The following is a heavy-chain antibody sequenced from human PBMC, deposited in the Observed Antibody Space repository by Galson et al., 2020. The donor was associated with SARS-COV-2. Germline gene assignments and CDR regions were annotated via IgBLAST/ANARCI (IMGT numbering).Heavy chain of an antibody. CDR3: ARDTPRGVTIFGVAVITEDAFDI. V-gene: IGHV4-61*02. J-gene: IGHJ3*02. D-gene: IGHD3-3*01. CDR2: IYTSGST. Sequence: SETLSLTCTVSGGSISSGSYYWSWIRQPAGKGLEWIGRIYTSGSTNYNPSLKSRVTISVDTSKNQFSLKLISVTAADTAVYYCARDTPRGVTIFGVAVITEDAFDIWGQGTMVTVSS. CDR1: GGSISSGSYY.